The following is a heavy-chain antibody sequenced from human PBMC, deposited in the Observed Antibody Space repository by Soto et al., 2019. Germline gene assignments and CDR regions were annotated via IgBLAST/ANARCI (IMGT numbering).Heavy chain of an antibody. J-gene: IGHJ6*03. CDR1: GYSFTSYW. CDR2: IYPGDSDT. Sequence: GESLKISCKGSGYSFTSYWIGWVRQMPGKGLEWMGIIYPGDSDTRYSPSFQGQVTISADKSISTAYLQRSSLKASDTAMYYCARHYYGSGSYPAYYMDVWGKGTTVTVSS. D-gene: IGHD3-10*01. CDR3: ARHYYGSGSYPAYYMDV. V-gene: IGHV5-51*01.